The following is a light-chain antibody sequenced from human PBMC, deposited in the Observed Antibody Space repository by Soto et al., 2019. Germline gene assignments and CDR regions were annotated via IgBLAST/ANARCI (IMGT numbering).Light chain of an antibody. CDR2: GNS. CDR1: SSNIGAGYD. Sequence: QSVLTQPPSVSGAPGQRVTISCTGSSSNIGAGYDVHWYQQLPGTAPKLLIYGNSNRPSGVPDRFSGSTSGTSASLAITWLQAEDGANYYCQSYDSSLSGWVFGGGTKLTVL. V-gene: IGLV1-40*01. CDR3: QSYDSSLSGWV. J-gene: IGLJ3*02.